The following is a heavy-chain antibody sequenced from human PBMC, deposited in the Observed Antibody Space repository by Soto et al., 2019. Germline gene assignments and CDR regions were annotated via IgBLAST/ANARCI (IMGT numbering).Heavy chain of an antibody. D-gene: IGHD5-12*01. CDR3: ARDLYSGYDLAD. V-gene: IGHV3-21*01. CDR2: ISSSSSYI. CDR1: GFTFSSYS. J-gene: IGHJ3*01. Sequence: EVQLVESGGGLVKPGGSLRLSCAASGFTFSSYSMNWVRQAPGKGLEWVSSISSSSSYIYYADSVKGRFTISRDNAKNSLYLQMNSLRAEDTAVYYCARDLYSGYDLADWGQGTMVTVSS.